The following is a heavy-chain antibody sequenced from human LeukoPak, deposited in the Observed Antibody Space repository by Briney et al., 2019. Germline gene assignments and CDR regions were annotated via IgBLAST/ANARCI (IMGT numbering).Heavy chain of an antibody. D-gene: IGHD3-22*01. CDR3: AKDSYYDSSGNGGDAFDI. CDR2: ISYDGSNK. J-gene: IGHJ3*02. V-gene: IGHV3-30*18. Sequence: PGGSLRLSCAASGFTFSSYGTHWVRQAPGKGLEWVAVISYDGSNKYYADSVKGRFTISRDNSKNTLYLQMNSLRAEDTAVYYCAKDSYYDSSGNGGDAFDIWGQGTMVTVSS. CDR1: GFTFSSYG.